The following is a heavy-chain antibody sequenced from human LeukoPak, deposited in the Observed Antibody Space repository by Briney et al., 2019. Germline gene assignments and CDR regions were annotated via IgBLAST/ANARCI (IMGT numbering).Heavy chain of an antibody. D-gene: IGHD5-24*01. CDR1: GFTFNIYW. Sequence: PGGSLRLSCAASGFTFNIYWMSWVRQAPGKGLEGVANINQDGSEKYYVDSVKGRFTISRDNAMNTLYLQMNSLRGEDTAVYYCARRDGYNTFYFEYWGQGTLVTVSS. CDR2: INQDGSEK. J-gene: IGHJ4*02. CDR3: ARRDGYNTFYFEY. V-gene: IGHV3-7*01.